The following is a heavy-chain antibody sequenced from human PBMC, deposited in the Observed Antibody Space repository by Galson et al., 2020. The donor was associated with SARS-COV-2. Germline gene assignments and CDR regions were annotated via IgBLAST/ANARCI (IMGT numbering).Heavy chain of an antibody. CDR2: ISWNSVSI. Sequence: GGSLRLSCAASGFSFDDYGMVWVRRVPGQGLEWVSGISWNSVSIDYVDSVKGRFTISRDNAKNSLSLQMNSLRVEDTALYYCARLSGPSLASWLYPDYWGQGTLVTVSS. CDR1: GFSFDDYG. J-gene: IGHJ4*02. D-gene: IGHD3-16*02. V-gene: IGHV3-9*01. CDR3: ARLSGPSLASWLYPDY.